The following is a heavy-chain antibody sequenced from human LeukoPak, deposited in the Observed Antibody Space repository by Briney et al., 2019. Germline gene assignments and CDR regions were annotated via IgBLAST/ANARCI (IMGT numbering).Heavy chain of an antibody. CDR2: INHSGST. Sequence: SETLSLTCAVYGGSFSGYYWSWIRQPPGKGLEWIGEINHSGSTNYNPSLKSRVTISVDTSKNQFSLKLSSVTAADTAVYYCARAELRFTYFDYWGQGTLVTVSS. CDR1: GGSFSGYY. V-gene: IGHV4-34*01. D-gene: IGHD3-3*01. CDR3: ARAELRFTYFDY. J-gene: IGHJ4*02.